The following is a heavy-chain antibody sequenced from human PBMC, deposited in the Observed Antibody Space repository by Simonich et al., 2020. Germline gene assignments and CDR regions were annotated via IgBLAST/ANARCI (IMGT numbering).Heavy chain of an antibody. CDR3: ARWIAVAGTGAYGMDV. CDR2: ISSSSSDI. J-gene: IGHJ6*02. CDR1: GFTFSSYS. Sequence: EVQLVESGGGLVQPGGSLRLSCAASGFTFSSYSMNWVRQAPGKGLEWVSSISSSSSDIYYADSVKGRFNIARDNSKNTLYLQMNIQRAEDTAVYDCARWIAVAGTGAYGMDVWGQGTTVTVSS. V-gene: IGHV3-21*01. D-gene: IGHD6-19*01.